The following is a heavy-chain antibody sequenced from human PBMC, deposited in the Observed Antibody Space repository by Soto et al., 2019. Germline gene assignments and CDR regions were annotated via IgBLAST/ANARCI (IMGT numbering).Heavy chain of an antibody. V-gene: IGHV1-69*13. CDR1: GGTFSSYA. Sequence: SVKVSCKASGGTFSSYAISWVRQAPGQGLEWMGGIIPIFGTANYAQKFQGRVTITADESTSTAYMELSSLRSEDTAVYYCARARDYYDSSGYYSWPYYYYGMDVWGQGTTVTVS. D-gene: IGHD3-22*01. CDR3: ARARDYYDSSGYYSWPYYYYGMDV. J-gene: IGHJ6*01. CDR2: IIPIFGTA.